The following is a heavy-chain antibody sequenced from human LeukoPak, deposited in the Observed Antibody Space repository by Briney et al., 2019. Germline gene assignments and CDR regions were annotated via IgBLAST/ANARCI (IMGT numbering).Heavy chain of an antibody. CDR3: AKDIGGAVAAYFDY. Sequence: GGSLRLSCAASGFTFHDYAMHWVRQAPGKGLEWLSGISWNSGSIGYADSVKGRFTISRDNAKNSLYLQMNSLRAEDMALYYCAKDIGGAVAAYFDYWGQGTLVTVSS. J-gene: IGHJ4*02. CDR2: ISWNSGSI. V-gene: IGHV3-9*03. D-gene: IGHD6-19*01. CDR1: GFTFHDYA.